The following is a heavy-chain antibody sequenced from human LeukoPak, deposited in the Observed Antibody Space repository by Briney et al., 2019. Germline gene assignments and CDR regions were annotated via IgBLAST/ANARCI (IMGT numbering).Heavy chain of an antibody. CDR1: GYSFTSYE. CDR2: IDPSDSYT. J-gene: IGHJ4*02. Sequence: GESLRISCKGSGYSFTSYEITWVRQMPGKGLEWMGRIDPSDSYTNYSPSFQGHVTISADKSISTAYLQWSSLKASDTAMYYCARIASYSSSHEFDYWGQGTLVTVSS. V-gene: IGHV5-10-1*01. D-gene: IGHD6-6*01. CDR3: ARIASYSSSHEFDY.